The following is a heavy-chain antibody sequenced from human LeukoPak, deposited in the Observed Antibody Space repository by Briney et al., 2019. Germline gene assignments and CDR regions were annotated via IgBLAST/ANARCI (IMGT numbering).Heavy chain of an antibody. V-gene: IGHV3-53*01. J-gene: IGHJ3*01. CDR2: ICGDGRL. D-gene: IGHD2-21*01. CDR1: GFTVSNNC. CDR3: ARERGDKDMSGGSSFDV. Sequence: GGSLRLSCAASGFTVSNNCVTWVRQAPGKGLEWVSVICGDGRLFYSDSVKGRFSVSRDNSEKTVHHQVTSMRADDTAVYFWARERGDKDMSGGSSFDVWGQGALVIVSS.